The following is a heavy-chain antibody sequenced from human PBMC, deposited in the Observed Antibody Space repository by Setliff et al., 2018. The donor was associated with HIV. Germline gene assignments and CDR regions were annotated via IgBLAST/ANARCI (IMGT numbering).Heavy chain of an antibody. J-gene: IGHJ3*02. V-gene: IGHV4-39*01. Sequence: KPSETLSLTCTVSGASIGRRSDCWGWIRQPPGKGLEWIGSFYYSWNTYYNPSLKSRVTISVDTSKNQFSLRVNSVTAADTAVYYCARSLVPSGYYYGRHAFDIWGQGTKVTVSS. CDR1: GASIGRRSDC. CDR2: FYYSWNT. CDR3: ARSLVPSGYYYGRHAFDI. D-gene: IGHD3-22*01.